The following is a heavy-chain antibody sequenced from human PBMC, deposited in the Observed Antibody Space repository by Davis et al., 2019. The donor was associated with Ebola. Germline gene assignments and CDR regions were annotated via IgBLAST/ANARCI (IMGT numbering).Heavy chain of an antibody. CDR1: GFTFSSYG. CDR2: ISYDGSNK. J-gene: IGHJ4*02. V-gene: IGHV3-30*18. Sequence: PGGSLRLSCAASGFTFSSYGMHWVRQAPGKGLEWVAVISYDGSNKYYADSVKGRFTISRDNSKNTLYLQMNSLRAEDTAVYYCAKDGAATNSNYSGYYFDYWGQGTLVTVSS. CDR3: AKDGAATNSNYSGYYFDY. D-gene: IGHD4-11*01.